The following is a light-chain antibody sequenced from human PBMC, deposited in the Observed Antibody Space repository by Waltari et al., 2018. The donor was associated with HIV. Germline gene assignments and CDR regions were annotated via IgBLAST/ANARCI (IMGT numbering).Light chain of an antibody. CDR1: QRVRSSY. Sequence: EVVLTQSPGTLSLSPGERATLSCRASQRVRSSYLAWYQQKPGQAPRLLIYGASSRATGIPDRFSGSGSGTNFTLTISRLEPEDFAVYYCQQYGSSPPYSFGQGTKLEIK. CDR2: GAS. CDR3: QQYGSSPPYS. V-gene: IGKV3-20*01. J-gene: IGKJ2*03.